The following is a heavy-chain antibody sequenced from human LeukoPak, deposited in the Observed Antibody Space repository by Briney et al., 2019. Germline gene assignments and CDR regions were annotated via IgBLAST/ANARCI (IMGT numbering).Heavy chain of an antibody. Sequence: PAETLSLTCTVSGGSISSYYWSWIRQPPGKGLEWIGYINYSGSTNYNPSLKGRVTISVDTSKNQFSLKLSSVTAADTAVYYCARGESKRYSGYDYYVMDVWGQGTTVTVSS. CDR3: ARGESKRYSGYDYYVMDV. CDR1: GGSISSYY. V-gene: IGHV4-59*01. D-gene: IGHD5-12*01. J-gene: IGHJ6*02. CDR2: INYSGST.